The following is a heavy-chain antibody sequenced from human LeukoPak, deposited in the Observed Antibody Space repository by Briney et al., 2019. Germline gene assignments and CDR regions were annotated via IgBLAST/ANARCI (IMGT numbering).Heavy chain of an antibody. J-gene: IGHJ4*02. Sequence: GGSLRLSCAASGFTFSNAWMSWVRQAAGKGLEWVGRIKSKTDGGTTDYAAPVKGRFTISRDDSKNTLYLQMNSLKTEDTAVYYCTTAPDYYYDSSGYYYYFDYWGQGTLVTVSP. CDR2: IKSKTDGGTT. V-gene: IGHV3-15*01. CDR3: TTAPDYYYDSSGYYYYFDY. D-gene: IGHD3-22*01. CDR1: GFTFSNAW.